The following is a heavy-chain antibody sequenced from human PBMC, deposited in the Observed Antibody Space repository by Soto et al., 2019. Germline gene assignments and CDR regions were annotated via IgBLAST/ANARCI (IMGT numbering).Heavy chain of an antibody. V-gene: IGHV3-11*01. CDR3: ARDQPLYSSGWTDY. Sequence: QVQLVEPGGGWFKLGGPLNLPGEPSGSPFGDTSRSWIRQAPGRGREWVSYISSSGSTIYYADSVKGRFTISRDNAKNSLYLQMNSLRAEDTAVYYCARDQPLYSSGWTDYWGQGTLVTVSS. CDR2: ISSSGSTI. D-gene: IGHD6-19*01. J-gene: IGHJ4*02. CDR1: GSPFGDTS.